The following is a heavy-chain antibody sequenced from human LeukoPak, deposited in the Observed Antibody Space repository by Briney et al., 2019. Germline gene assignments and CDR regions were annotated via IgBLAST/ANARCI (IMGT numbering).Heavy chain of an antibody. V-gene: IGHV1-69*04. CDR1: GGTFSSYA. CDR2: IIPILGIA. Sequence: GSSVKVSCKASGGTFSSYAISWVRQAPGQGLEWMGRIIPILGIANYAQKFQGRVTITADKSTSTAYMELSSLRSEDTAVYYCARSNGGNPFDYWGQGTLVTVYS. CDR3: ARSNGGNPFDY. D-gene: IGHD4-23*01. J-gene: IGHJ4*02.